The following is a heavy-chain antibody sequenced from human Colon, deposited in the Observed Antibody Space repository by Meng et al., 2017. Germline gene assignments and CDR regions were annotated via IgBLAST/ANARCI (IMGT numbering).Heavy chain of an antibody. V-gene: IGHV4-4*02. CDR2: IYHRGST. CDR3: ASSSGWWRLDS. Sequence: QVQLQESGPGLVKPSGTLTLTCGVSGDSISSSSWWSWVRQSPGKGLEWIGEIYHRGSTKYNPSLKSRVVMSIDKSKNEFSLSLTSVAAADTATYYCASSSGWWRLDSWGQGTLVTVSS. CDR1: GDSISSSSW. J-gene: IGHJ4*02. D-gene: IGHD6-19*01.